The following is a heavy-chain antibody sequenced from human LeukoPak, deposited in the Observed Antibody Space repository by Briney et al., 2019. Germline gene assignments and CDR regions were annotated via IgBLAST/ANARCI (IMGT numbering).Heavy chain of an antibody. CDR1: GGSISSYY. D-gene: IGHD2-15*01. CDR2: IYTSGST. Sequence: SETLSLTCTVSGGSISSYYWSWIRQPAGKGLEWIGRIYTSGSTNYNPSLKSRVTMSVDTSKNQFSLKLSSVTAADTAVYYCARDLYCSGGSCYSYWFDPWGQRTLVTVSS. CDR3: ARDLYCSGGSCYSYWFDP. J-gene: IGHJ5*02. V-gene: IGHV4-4*07.